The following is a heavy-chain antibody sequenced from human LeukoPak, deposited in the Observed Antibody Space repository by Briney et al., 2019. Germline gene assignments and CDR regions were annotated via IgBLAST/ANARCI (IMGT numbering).Heavy chain of an antibody. V-gene: IGHV4-30-4*01. CDR3: ARDIVVTPGSMDY. CDR2: IYYSGST. J-gene: IGHJ4*02. Sequence: SQTLSLTCTVSGGSISSGDYYWSWIRQPPGKGLEWIGYIYYSGSTYYNPSLKSRVTISVDTSKNQFSLKLSSATAADTAVYYCARDIVVTPGSMDYWGQGTLVTVSS. D-gene: IGHD4-23*01. CDR1: GGSISSGDYY.